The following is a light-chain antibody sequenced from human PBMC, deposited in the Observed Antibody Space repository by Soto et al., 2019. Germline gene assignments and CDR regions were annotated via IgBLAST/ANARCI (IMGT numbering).Light chain of an antibody. CDR3: MQALQTPFT. Sequence: DIVMTQSPLSLPVTPGEPASISCRSSQSLLHSNGYNYLDWYLQKPGQSPQLLIYLGSNRASGVPDRFSGSASGTDFTLKISRVEAEDVAVYYCMQALQTPFTFGPGTKVDIK. V-gene: IGKV2-28*01. J-gene: IGKJ3*01. CDR2: LGS. CDR1: QSLLHSNGYNY.